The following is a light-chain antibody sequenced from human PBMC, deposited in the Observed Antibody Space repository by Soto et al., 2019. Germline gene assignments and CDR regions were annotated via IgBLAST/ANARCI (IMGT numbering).Light chain of an antibody. J-gene: IGKJ2*01. V-gene: IGKV3-15*01. Sequence: EIVMTQSPASLSVSPGDGATLSCRASQSVASNVAWYQQKAGQGPRLLIHGASTRAAGVPARFSGSGSGTDFTLTISGLQYEDFAVYYCQQYHNWPPQYTFGQGTKLQIK. CDR1: QSVASN. CDR2: GAS. CDR3: QQYHNWPPQYT.